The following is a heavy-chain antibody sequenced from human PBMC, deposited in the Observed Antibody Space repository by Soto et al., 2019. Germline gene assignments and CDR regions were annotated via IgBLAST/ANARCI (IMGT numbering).Heavy chain of an antibody. CDR3: ARGGIPPSGYGIAYAMDV. J-gene: IGHJ6*02. D-gene: IGHD2-2*01. CDR2: IYYSGST. Sequence: SETLSLTCTVSGVSIGGSRYSWGWIRQPPGRGLEWIGNIYYSGSTYYTPALKSRVTLSVDTSKNQLSLNLNSVTAAETAVYYCARGGIPPSGYGIAYAMDVWGQGTTVTVSS. V-gene: IGHV4-39*01. CDR1: GVSIGGSRYS.